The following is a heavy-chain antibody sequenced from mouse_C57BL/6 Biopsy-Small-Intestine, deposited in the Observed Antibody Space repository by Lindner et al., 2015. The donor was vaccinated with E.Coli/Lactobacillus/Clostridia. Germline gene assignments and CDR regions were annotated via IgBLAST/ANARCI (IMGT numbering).Heavy chain of an antibody. CDR2: INPGSGGT. V-gene: IGHV1-54*01. J-gene: IGHJ2*01. Sequence: VQLQESGAELVRPGTSVKVSCKASGYAFTNYLIEWVKQRPGQGLEWIGVINPGSGGTNYNEKFKGEATLTADKSSSTAYMQLSSLTSEDSAVYFCARSEYYGSHYFDYWGQGTTLTVSS. CDR1: GYAFTNYL. D-gene: IGHD1-1*01. CDR3: ARSEYYGSHYFDY.